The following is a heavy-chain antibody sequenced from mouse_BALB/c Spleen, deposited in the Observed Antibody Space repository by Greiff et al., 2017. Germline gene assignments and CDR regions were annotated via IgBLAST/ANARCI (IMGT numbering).Heavy chain of an antibody. D-gene: IGHD1-1*02. J-gene: IGHJ3*01. CDR1: GFNIKDTY. Sequence: EVKLVESGAELVKPGASVKLSCTASGFNIKDTYMHWVKQRPEQGLEWIGRIDPANGNTKYDPKFQGKATITADTSSNTAYLQLSSLTSEDTAVYYCARWGYGIGFAYWGQGTLVTVSA. V-gene: IGHV14-3*02. CDR3: ARWGYGIGFAY. CDR2: IDPANGNT.